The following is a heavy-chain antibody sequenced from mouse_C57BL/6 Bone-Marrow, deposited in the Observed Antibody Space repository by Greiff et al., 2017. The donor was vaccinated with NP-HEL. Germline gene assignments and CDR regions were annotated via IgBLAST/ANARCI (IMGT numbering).Heavy chain of an antibody. CDR2: IWSGGST. CDR3: ARLNWDWFAY. V-gene: IGHV2-2*01. CDR1: GFSLTSYG. J-gene: IGHJ3*01. D-gene: IGHD4-1*01. Sequence: QVQLQQSGPGLVQPSQSLSITCTVSGFSLTSYGVHWVRQSPGKGLAWLGVIWSGGSTDYNAAFISRLSISKDNSKSQVFFKMNSLQADDTAIYYCARLNWDWFAYWGQGTLVTVSA.